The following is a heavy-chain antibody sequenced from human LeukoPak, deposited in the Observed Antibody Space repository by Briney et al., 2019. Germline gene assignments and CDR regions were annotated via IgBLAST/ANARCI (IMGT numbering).Heavy chain of an antibody. CDR3: ARLKGYCDSSGSLFDY. CDR1: GYSFSSYW. CDR2: TYVGDSDT. Sequence: GESLKISCKGSGYSFSSYWIGWVRQMPGKGLEWMGITYVGDSDTRYSPSFQGQVTISADKSISTAYLQWSSLKASDTAMYYCARLKGYCDSSGSLFDYWGQGTLVTASS. V-gene: IGHV5-51*01. D-gene: IGHD3-22*01. J-gene: IGHJ4*02.